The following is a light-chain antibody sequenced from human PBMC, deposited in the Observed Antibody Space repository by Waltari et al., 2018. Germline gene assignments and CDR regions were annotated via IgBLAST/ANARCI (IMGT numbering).Light chain of an antibody. J-gene: IGKJ3*01. V-gene: IGKV3-11*01. CDR3: QQRSSWPIFT. CDR2: DAS. Sequence: EIVLTQSPATLSLSPGERATLSCRASQSVSRYLAWYQQKPGQAPRLFIYDASNRATGIPARFSGSGSGTDFTLTISSLEPEDFAVYYCQQRSSWPIFTFGPGTKVDIK. CDR1: QSVSRY.